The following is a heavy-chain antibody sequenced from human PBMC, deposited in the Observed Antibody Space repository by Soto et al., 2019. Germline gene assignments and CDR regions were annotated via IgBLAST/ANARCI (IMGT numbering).Heavy chain of an antibody. CDR2: INPNSGGT. CDR3: ARDQCSSTSCYLSYGMDV. CDR1: GYTFTGYY. V-gene: IGHV1-2*04. Sequence: QVQLVQSGAEVKKPGASVKVSCKASGYTFTGYYMHWVRQAPGQGLEWMGWINPNSGGTNYAQKFQGWVTRTRDTSISTAYMELSRLRSDDTAVYYCARDQCSSTSCYLSYGMDVWGQGTTVTVSS. J-gene: IGHJ6*02. D-gene: IGHD2-2*01.